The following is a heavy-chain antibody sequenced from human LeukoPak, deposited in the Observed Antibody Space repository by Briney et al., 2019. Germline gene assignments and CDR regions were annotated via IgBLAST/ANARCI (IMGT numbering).Heavy chain of an antibody. CDR2: IYSGGST. CDR1: GFTVSSNY. D-gene: IGHD5-18*01. J-gene: IGHJ4*02. Sequence: PGGSLRLSCAASGFTVSSNYMSWVRQAPGKGLEWVSVIYSGGSTYYADSVKGRFTISRDNSKNTLYLQMNSLRAEDTAVYYCARSPWEEYSYGYYVYFDYWGQGTLVTVSS. V-gene: IGHV3-53*01. CDR3: ARSPWEEYSYGYYVYFDY.